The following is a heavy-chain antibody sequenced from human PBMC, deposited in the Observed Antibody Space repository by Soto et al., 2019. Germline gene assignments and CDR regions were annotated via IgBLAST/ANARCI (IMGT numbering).Heavy chain of an antibody. Sequence: QVHLVQSGAEVKRPGASVKVSCKASGYTFTSYGITWVRQAPGQGLEWMGWISAHNGNTDYAQKLQGRVIVTRDTSTSTAYMELRSLRSDDTAVYYCARGRYGDYWGQGALVTVSS. CDR1: GYTFTSYG. CDR3: ARGRYGDY. D-gene: IGHD1-1*01. J-gene: IGHJ4*02. CDR2: ISAHNGNT. V-gene: IGHV1-18*01.